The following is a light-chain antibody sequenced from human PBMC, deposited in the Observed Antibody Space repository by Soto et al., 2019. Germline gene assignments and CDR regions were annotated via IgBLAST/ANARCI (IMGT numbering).Light chain of an antibody. CDR2: DVR. CDR3: SSYTSNDTYV. J-gene: IGLJ1*01. CDR1: SRDVGDYNY. Sequence: ALTQPASVSGSPGQSITISCTGTSRDVGDYNYVSWYQQHPGKAPKLMIYDVRNRPSGVSNRFSGSKSGNTASLTISGLQAEDEADYYCSSYTSNDTYVFGTGTKVTVL. V-gene: IGLV2-14*01.